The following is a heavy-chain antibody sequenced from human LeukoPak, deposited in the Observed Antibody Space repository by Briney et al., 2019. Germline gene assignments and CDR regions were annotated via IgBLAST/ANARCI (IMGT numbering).Heavy chain of an antibody. J-gene: IGHJ4*02. CDR2: IYYSGST. CDR3: ARGGDSGSYLHFFDY. Sequence: KASETLSLTCTVSGGSIRNYYWSWIRQPPGKGLEWIGYIYYSGSTNYNPSLKSRVIISVDTSKNQFSLKLSSVTAADTALYYCARGGDSGSYLHFFDYWGQGSLVTVSS. CDR1: GGSIRNYY. D-gene: IGHD1-26*01. V-gene: IGHV4-59*01.